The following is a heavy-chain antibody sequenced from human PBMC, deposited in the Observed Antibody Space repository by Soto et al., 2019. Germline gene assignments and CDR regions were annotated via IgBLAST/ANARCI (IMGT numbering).Heavy chain of an antibody. D-gene: IGHD3-16*01. CDR2: ISAYNGNT. V-gene: IGHV1-18*01. J-gene: IGHJ6*03. CDR1: GYTFTSYG. CDR3: GKNWGSGQYYYMDV. Sequence: ASVKVSCKASGYTFTSYGISWVRQAPGQGLEWMGWISAYNGNTNYAQKLQGRVTMTTDTSTSTAYMELRSLRSDDTAVYYCGKNWGSGQYYYMDVWGKGTTVTVSS.